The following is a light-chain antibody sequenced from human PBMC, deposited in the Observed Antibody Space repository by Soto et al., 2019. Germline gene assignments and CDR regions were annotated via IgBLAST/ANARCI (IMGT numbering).Light chain of an antibody. CDR2: DAS. CDR1: QSVSSY. Sequence: IVLTQSPATLSLSPGARATLSCRASQSVSSYLAWYQQKPGQAPRLLIYDASNRATGIPARFSGSGSGTDFTLTTSSLEPEDFAVYYCQQRSNWPPITFGQGTRLENK. V-gene: IGKV3-11*01. J-gene: IGKJ5*01. CDR3: QQRSNWPPIT.